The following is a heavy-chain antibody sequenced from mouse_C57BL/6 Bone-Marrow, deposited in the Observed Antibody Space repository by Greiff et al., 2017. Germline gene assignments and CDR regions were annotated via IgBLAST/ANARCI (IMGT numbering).Heavy chain of an antibody. Sequence: QVQLQQPGAELVMPGASVKLSCKASGYTFTSYWMHWVKQRPGQGLEWIGEIDPSDSYTNYNQKFNGKSTLTVDKSSSTAYMQLSSLTSEDSAVYYCAIDGYTWFAYWGQGTLVTVSA. CDR1: GYTFTSYW. D-gene: IGHD2-3*01. V-gene: IGHV1-69*01. CDR3: AIDGYTWFAY. CDR2: IDPSDSYT. J-gene: IGHJ3*01.